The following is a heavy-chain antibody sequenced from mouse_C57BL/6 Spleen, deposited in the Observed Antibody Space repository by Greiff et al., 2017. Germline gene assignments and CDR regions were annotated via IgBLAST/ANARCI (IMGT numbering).Heavy chain of an antibody. CDR1: GFTFSSYG. V-gene: IGHV5-6*01. CDR3: ASQLSGTDAMDY. J-gene: IGHJ4*01. D-gene: IGHD3-1*01. CDR2: ISSGGSYT. Sequence: EVQLVESGGDLVKPGGSLKLSCAASGFTFSSYGMSWVRQTPDKRLEWVATISSGGSYTYYPDSVKGRFTISRDNAKNTLYLQMSSLRSEDTAMYYCASQLSGTDAMDYWGQGTSVTVSS.